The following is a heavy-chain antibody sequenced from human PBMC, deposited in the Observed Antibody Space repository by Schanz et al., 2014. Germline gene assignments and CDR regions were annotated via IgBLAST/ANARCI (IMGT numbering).Heavy chain of an antibody. V-gene: IGHV3-48*01. Sequence: EVQLLESGGGLAQPGGSLRLACAASGFNFNTYAMSWVRQAPGKGLEWISYISFSGNTIYYADSVKGRFTISRDNAKNSVFLQMNRLRAEDTAVYYCATEGPRGTRHPINYYYAMDNWGQGTKVTV. CDR2: ISFSGNTI. CDR3: ATEGPRGTRHPINYYYAMDN. J-gene: IGHJ6*02. D-gene: IGHD6-6*01. CDR1: GFNFNTYA.